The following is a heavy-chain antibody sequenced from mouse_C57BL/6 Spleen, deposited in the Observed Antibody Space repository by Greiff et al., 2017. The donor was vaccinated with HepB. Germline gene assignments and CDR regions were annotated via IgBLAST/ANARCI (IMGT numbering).Heavy chain of an antibody. V-gene: IGHV1-53*01. CDR2: INPSNGGT. CDR3: AREEGRYYSTDY. Sequence: QVQLKESGTELVKPGASVKLSCKASGYTFTSYWMHWVKQRPGQGLEWIGNINPSNGGTNYNEKFKSKATLTVDKSSSTAYMQLSSLTSEDSAVYYCAREEGRYYSTDYWGQGTTLTVSS. D-gene: IGHD2-12*01. CDR1: GYTFTSYW. J-gene: IGHJ2*01.